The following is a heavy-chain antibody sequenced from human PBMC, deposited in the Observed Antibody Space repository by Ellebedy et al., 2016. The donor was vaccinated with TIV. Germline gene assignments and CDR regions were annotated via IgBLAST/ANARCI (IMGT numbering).Heavy chain of an antibody. V-gene: IGHV3-72*01. D-gene: IGHD6-13*01. CDR3: ARLLVAAGDLVGLDY. CDR1: GFPFSDHY. Sequence: GGSLRLSXAASGFPFSDHYMDWVRQPPGKGLAWVGRITNKANNYITEYAASVKGRFSVSRDDSKNSLYLQMNSLKTEDTAMYYCARLLVAAGDLVGLDYWGQGTLVTVSS. CDR2: ITNKANNYIT. J-gene: IGHJ4*02.